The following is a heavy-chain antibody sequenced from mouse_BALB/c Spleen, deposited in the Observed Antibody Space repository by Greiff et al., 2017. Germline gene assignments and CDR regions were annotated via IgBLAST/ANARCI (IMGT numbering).Heavy chain of an antibody. CDR1: GFTFSSFG. Sequence: EVKVVESGGGLVQPGGSRKLSCAASGFTFSSFGMHWVRQAPEKGLEWVAYISSGSSTIYYADTVKGRFTISRDNPKNTLFLQMTSLRSEDTAMYYCARSHGSSYDFDYWGQGTTLTVSS. CDR3: ARSHGSSYDFDY. J-gene: IGHJ2*01. CDR2: ISSGSSTI. V-gene: IGHV5-17*02. D-gene: IGHD1-1*01.